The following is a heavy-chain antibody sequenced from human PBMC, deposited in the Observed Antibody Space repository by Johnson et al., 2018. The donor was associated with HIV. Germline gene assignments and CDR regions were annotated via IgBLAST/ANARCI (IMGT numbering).Heavy chain of an antibody. CDR2: VSYDGSSK. J-gene: IGHJ3*02. V-gene: IGHV3-30-3*02. CDR3: SKDVLSLGYCSGGGCWEDAFDI. Sequence: VQLVESGGGLVQPGGSLRLSCAASGFTFSSYWMSWVRQAPGKGLEWVACVSYDGSSKYYAASVKGRFIISRDNSKNTLFLQMNSLRAEDTAVYYCSKDVLSLGYCSGGGCWEDAFDIWGQGTMVTVSS. CDR1: GFTFSSYW. D-gene: IGHD2-15*01.